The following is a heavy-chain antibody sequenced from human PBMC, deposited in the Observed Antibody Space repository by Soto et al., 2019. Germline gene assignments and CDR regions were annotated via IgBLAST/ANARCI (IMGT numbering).Heavy chain of an antibody. V-gene: IGHV4-4*02. CDR2: IDQNGIT. Sequence: SETLSLTCAVSGDPISSSKWWAWVRQTPGKGLEWIGKIDQNGITNYNPSLESRVTILKDNSKNQLSLKLTSVTAVDSAVYYCARLNRDYYYYGMDVWGQGATVTVSS. J-gene: IGHJ6*02. CDR1: GDPISSSKW. CDR3: ARLNRDYYYYGMDV.